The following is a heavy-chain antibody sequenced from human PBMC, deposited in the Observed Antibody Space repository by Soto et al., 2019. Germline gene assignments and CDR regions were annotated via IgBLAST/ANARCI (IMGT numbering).Heavy chain of an antibody. J-gene: IGHJ2*01. CDR3: ARSEAGRYFDL. V-gene: IGHV3-53*01. CDR2: SYSGGST. D-gene: IGHD6-19*01. CDR1: GFTVSSNY. Sequence: GGSLRLSCAASGFTVSSNYMSWVRQAPGKGLEWVSVSYSGGSTYYEDSVRVRVTISRENSKNTLYLQMNSLRAEDTAVYYCARSEAGRYFDLWGRGTLVTVSS.